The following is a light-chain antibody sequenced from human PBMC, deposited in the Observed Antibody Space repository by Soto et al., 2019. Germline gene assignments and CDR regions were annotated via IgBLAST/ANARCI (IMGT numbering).Light chain of an antibody. J-gene: IGKJ2*01. CDR3: QQSYSTPQNT. CDR2: AAS. Sequence: DIKMTQSPSSLSASVGDRVTITCRASQSIRYYLNWYQQKPGKAPKLLIYAASSLQSGVPSRFIGSGSGREFTLTISRLQPEDLATYYCQQSYSTPQNTFGQGTKLEIK. V-gene: IGKV1-39*01. CDR1: QSIRYY.